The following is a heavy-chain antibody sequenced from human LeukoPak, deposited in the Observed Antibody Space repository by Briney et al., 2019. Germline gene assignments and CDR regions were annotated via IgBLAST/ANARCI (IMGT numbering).Heavy chain of an antibody. Sequence: QPGGSLRLSCAASGFTFSSYWMSWVRQAPGKGLEWVANIKQDGSEKYYVGSVKGRFTISRDNAKNSLYLQMNSLRAEDTAVYYCASPTIFGVVIYYWGQGTRVTVSS. CDR2: IKQDGSEK. CDR1: GFTFSSYW. V-gene: IGHV3-7*01. J-gene: IGHJ4*02. D-gene: IGHD3-3*01. CDR3: ASPTIFGVVIYY.